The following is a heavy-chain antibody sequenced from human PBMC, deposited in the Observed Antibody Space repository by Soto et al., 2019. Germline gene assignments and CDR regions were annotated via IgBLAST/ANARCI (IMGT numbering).Heavy chain of an antibody. D-gene: IGHD3-22*01. V-gene: IGHV1-24*01. J-gene: IGHJ3*02. CDR2: FDPEDGET. CDR3: ATDSXRITMIVVVPRRLAFDI. CDR1: GYTLTELS. Sequence: ASVKVSCKGSGYTLTELSMHWVRQAPGKGLEWMGGFDPEDGETIYAQKFQGRVTMTEDTSTDTAYMELSSLRSEDTAVYYCATDSXRITMIVVVPRRLAFDIWGQGTMVTVSS.